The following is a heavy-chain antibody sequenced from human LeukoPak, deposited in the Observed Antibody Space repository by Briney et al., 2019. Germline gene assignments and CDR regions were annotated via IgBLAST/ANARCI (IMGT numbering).Heavy chain of an antibody. Sequence: SSETLSLTCTVSGGSISSYYWSWIRQPPGKGLEWIGYIYYSGSTNYNPSLKSRVTISVDTSKNQFSLKLSSVTAADTAVYYCARDSGSSWYFDLWGRGTLVTVSS. D-gene: IGHD2-15*01. CDR1: GGSISSYY. CDR2: IYYSGST. J-gene: IGHJ2*01. V-gene: IGHV4-59*12. CDR3: ARDSGSSWYFDL.